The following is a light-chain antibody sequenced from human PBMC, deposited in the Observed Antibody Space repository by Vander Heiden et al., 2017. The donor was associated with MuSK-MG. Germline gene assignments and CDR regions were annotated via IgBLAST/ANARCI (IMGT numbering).Light chain of an antibody. CDR1: QSVSSY. V-gene: IGKV3-11*01. Sequence: DIVLTQSPATLSLSPGERATLSCRASQSVSSYLAWYQQKPGQAPRLLIYDASNRATGIPARFSGSGSGTDFTLTISSLEPEDFAVYYCQQRYTFGQGTKLEIK. CDR2: DAS. CDR3: QQRYT. J-gene: IGKJ2*01.